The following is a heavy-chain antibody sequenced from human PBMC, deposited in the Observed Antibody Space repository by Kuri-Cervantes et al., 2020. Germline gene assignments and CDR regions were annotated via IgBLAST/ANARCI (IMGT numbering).Heavy chain of an antibody. Sequence: ASVKVSCKASGYTFTSYGISWVRQAPGQGLEWMAWISAYNGNANYAQRLQGRVTMTTDTSTSTAYMELSSLRAEDTALYYCARDYPGDYGPGFDYWGQGTLVTVSS. CDR2: ISAYNGNA. D-gene: IGHD4-17*01. J-gene: IGHJ4*02. CDR3: ARDYPGDYGPGFDY. CDR1: GYTFTSYG. V-gene: IGHV1-18*01.